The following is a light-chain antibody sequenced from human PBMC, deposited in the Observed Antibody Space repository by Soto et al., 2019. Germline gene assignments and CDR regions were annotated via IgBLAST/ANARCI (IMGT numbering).Light chain of an antibody. Sequence: QSVLTQPPSVSGAPGQRVTISCTGSSSNIGAGYNVHWYQQLPGAAPKLLIYGNSNRPSGVPDRFSGSKSGPSASLAITGLQAEYYAHYYCQSYDSSLSGVYVFATGTKLTVL. CDR1: SSNIGAGYN. CDR3: QSYDSSLSGVYV. J-gene: IGLJ1*01. V-gene: IGLV1-40*01. CDR2: GNS.